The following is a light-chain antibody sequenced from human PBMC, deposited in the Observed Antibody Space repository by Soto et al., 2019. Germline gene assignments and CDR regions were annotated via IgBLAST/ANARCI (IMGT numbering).Light chain of an antibody. CDR2: WAS. CDR1: QSVLFSSNNKNY. V-gene: IGKV4-1*01. J-gene: IGKJ3*01. Sequence: DIVMTQCPDSLAVSLGERAAINCKSSQSVLFSSNNKNYLAWYQQKPGQPPKLLIYWASTRESGVPDRFSGSGSETDFTLTINSLQAEDVAVYYCQQYYTTPFTFGPGTKVAIK. CDR3: QQYYTTPFT.